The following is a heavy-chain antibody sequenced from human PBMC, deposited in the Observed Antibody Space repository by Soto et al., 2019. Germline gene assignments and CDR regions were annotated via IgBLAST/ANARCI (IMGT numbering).Heavy chain of an antibody. J-gene: IGHJ4*02. CDR3: GAHGGGGCY. Sequence: EVQLVESGGGLIQPGGSLRLSCAVSGFTVSNNYMSWVRQALGKGLEGVSVIYSGGYTAYGDSVKGRFTISRDNSKNTQYLQKKSRGADATAVFSGGAHGGGGCYWGQGTLVTVSS. D-gene: IGHD3-10*01. CDR1: GFTVSNNY. CDR2: IYSGGYT. V-gene: IGHV3-53*01.